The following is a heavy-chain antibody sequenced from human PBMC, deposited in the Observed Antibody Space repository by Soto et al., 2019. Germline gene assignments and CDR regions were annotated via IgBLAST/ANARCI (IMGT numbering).Heavy chain of an antibody. CDR1: GFSLTTSGVG. Sequence: QITLNESGPTVVRPTETLTLTCRFSGFSLTTSGVGVGWIRQSPGKAPEWLALIYWDDDKRYSASLKSRLTIPKDTPKNQVVLTVSDLDPTDTATYYCADRVLRTVFGLVTTTAIYFDFWGQGTPVAVSS. D-gene: IGHD3-3*01. V-gene: IGHV2-5*02. CDR2: IYWDDDK. CDR3: ADRVLRTVFGLVTTTAIYFDF. J-gene: IGHJ4*02.